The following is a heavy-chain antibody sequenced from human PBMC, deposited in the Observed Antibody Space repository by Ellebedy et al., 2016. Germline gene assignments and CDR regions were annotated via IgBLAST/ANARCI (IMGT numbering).Heavy chain of an antibody. V-gene: IGHV4-61*01. CDR2: SYYGGTT. CDR1: GASVSSGSYY. J-gene: IGHJ6*02. Sequence: SETLSLXXTVSGASVSSGSYYWSWIRQPPGKGLEWIGFSYYGGTTSYNPSLQSRVTISIDTSKNQFSLKLRSVTAADAAVYYCASLKGESVYYGLDVWGQGTTVIVSS. D-gene: IGHD2/OR15-2a*01. CDR3: ASLKGESVYYGLDV.